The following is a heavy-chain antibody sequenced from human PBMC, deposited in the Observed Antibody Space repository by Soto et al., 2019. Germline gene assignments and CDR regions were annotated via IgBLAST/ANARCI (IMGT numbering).Heavy chain of an antibody. J-gene: IGHJ3*02. V-gene: IGHV4-39*01. CDR1: GGSISSSSYY. Sequence: SETLSLTCTVSGGSISSSSYYWGWIRQPPGKGLEWIGSIYYSGSTYYNPSLKSRVTISVDTSKNQFSLKLSSVTAADTAVYYCASLPYSSGWYDAFDIWGQGTMVTVSS. D-gene: IGHD6-19*01. CDR2: IYYSGST. CDR3: ASLPYSSGWYDAFDI.